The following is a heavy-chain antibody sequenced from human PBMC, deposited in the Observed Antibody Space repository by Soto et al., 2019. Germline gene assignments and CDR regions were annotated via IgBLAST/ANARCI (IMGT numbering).Heavy chain of an antibody. V-gene: IGHV1-2*04. CDR3: ARGIIADSPDGMDV. CDR1: GYTFTGYY. J-gene: IGHJ6*02. CDR2: INPNSGGT. D-gene: IGHD6-6*01. Sequence: ASVKVSCKASGYTFTGYYMHWVRQAPGQGLEWMGWINPNSGGTNYAQKFQGWVTMTRDTSISTAYMELSRLRSDDTAVYYCARGIIADSPDGMDVWGQGITVNVS.